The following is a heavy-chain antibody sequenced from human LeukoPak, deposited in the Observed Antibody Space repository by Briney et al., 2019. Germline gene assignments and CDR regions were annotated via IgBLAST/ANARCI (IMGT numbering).Heavy chain of an antibody. CDR2: IIPIFGTA. J-gene: IGHJ4*02. CDR1: GGTFSSYA. Sequence: GASVKVSCKASGGTFSSYAISWVRQAPGQGLEWMGGIIPIFGTANYAQKLQGRVTITADKSTSTAYMELSSLRSEDTAVYYCATGSPSEYYYDSSGYYYFDYWGQGTLVTVSS. D-gene: IGHD3-22*01. V-gene: IGHV1-69*06. CDR3: ATGSPSEYYYDSSGYYYFDY.